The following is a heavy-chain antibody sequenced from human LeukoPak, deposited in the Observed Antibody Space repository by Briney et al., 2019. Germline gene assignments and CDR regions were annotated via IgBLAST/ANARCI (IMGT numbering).Heavy chain of an antibody. CDR3: ARQTYPDIAVAGTNAEYFQH. CDR1: GYSFTSYW. D-gene: IGHD6-13*01. CDR2: IYPGDSDT. V-gene: IGHV5-51*01. J-gene: IGHJ1*01. Sequence: GESLKISCKGSGYSFTSYWIGWVRQMPGKGLEWMGIIYPGDSDTRYSPSFQGQVTISADKSISTAYLQWSSLKASDTAMYYCARQTYPDIAVAGTNAEYFQHWGQGTLVTVSS.